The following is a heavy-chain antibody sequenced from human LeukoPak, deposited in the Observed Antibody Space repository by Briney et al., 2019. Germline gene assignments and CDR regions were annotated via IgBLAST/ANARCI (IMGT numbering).Heavy chain of an antibody. CDR1: GFTFSSYA. Sequence: GRSLRLSCAASGFTFSSYAMHWVRQAPGKGLEWVAVISYDGSNKYYADSVKGRFTISRDNSKNTLYLQMNSLRAEDTAVYYCAGDQVPGCSGGSCYFNYYYGMDVWGQGTTVTVSS. V-gene: IGHV3-30-3*01. J-gene: IGHJ6*02. CDR3: AGDQVPGCSGGSCYFNYYYGMDV. CDR2: ISYDGSNK. D-gene: IGHD2-15*01.